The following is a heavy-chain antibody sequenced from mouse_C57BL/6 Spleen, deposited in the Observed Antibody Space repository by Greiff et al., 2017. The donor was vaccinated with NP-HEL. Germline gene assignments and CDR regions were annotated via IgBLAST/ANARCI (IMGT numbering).Heavy chain of an antibody. CDR3: AREQDGSSYEWYFDV. J-gene: IGHJ1*03. D-gene: IGHD1-1*01. CDR1: GFTFSDYG. CDR2: ISSGSSTI. V-gene: IGHV5-17*01. Sequence: EVQLVESGGGLVKPGGSLKLSCAASGFTFSDYGMHWVRQAPEKGLEWVAYISSGSSTIYYADTVKGRFTISRDNAKNTLFLQMTSLRSEDTAMYYCAREQDGSSYEWYFDVWGTGTTVTVSS.